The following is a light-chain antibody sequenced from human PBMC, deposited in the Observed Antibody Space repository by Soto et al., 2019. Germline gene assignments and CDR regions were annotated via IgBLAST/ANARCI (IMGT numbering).Light chain of an antibody. CDR1: QSISRN. Sequence: EIVMTQSPATLCVSQWDVATLSCRASQSISRNLAWYQQKPGQAPRLLIYAASSRATGIPDRFSGSGSGTDFTLTISRLEPEDFAVYYCQQYGSAFGQGTRLE. V-gene: IGKV3-20*01. J-gene: IGKJ5*01. CDR2: AAS. CDR3: QQYGSA.